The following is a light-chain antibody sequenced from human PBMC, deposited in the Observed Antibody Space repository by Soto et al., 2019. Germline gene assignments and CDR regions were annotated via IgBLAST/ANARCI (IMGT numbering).Light chain of an antibody. J-gene: IGKJ1*01. CDR2: WAS. CDR1: QSLLHRSNNKNY. CDR3: MQALQSPPWT. V-gene: IGKV4-1*01. Sequence: DIVMTQSPDSLAVSLGDSATINCKSSQSLLHRSNNKNYLAWYQQKSGQPPKLLIYWASTRQSGVPGRISGSGSGTDFTLKISRVEVDDVGIYYCMQALQSPPWTFGQGTKVDIK.